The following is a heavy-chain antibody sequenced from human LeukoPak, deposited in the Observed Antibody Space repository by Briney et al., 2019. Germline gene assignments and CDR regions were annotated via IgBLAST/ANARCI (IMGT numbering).Heavy chain of an antibody. CDR3: ARDGLAARPSRADYYYGMDV. V-gene: IGHV3-21*04. D-gene: IGHD6-6*01. Sequence: PXGSLRLSCAASGFTFSSYSMNWVRQAPGKGLEWVSSISSSSSYIYYADSVKGRFTISRDNAKNSLYLQMNSLRAEDTAVYYCARDGLAARPSRADYYYGMDVWGQGTTVTVSS. J-gene: IGHJ6*02. CDR2: ISSSSSYI. CDR1: GFTFSSYS.